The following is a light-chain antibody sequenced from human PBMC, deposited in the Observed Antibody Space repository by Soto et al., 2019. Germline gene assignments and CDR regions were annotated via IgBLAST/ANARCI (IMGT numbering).Light chain of an antibody. V-gene: IGKV3-15*01. CDR1: QSVSSN. J-gene: IGKJ5*01. CDR2: GAS. Sequence: ERVMTQSPATLSVSPGERDTLSCRASQSVSSNLAWYQQKPGQAPRLFIYGASTRATAIPPRFSGSGSGTGFTLTISSLQSEDFAVYYCQQYDNWPITFGQGTRLEIK. CDR3: QQYDNWPIT.